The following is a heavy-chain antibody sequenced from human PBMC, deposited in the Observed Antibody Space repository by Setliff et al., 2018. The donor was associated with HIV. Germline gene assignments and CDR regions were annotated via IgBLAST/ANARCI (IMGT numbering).Heavy chain of an antibody. CDR2: IKQDGREK. V-gene: IGHV3-7*03. Sequence: GGSLRLSCAASGFTFSSYEMNWVRQATGKGLEWVANIKQDGREKYYVDSVKGRFTISRDTAKHSLYLQMNSLRDEDTAVYYCATNELESDYYYYYMDAWGKGTTVTFSS. D-gene: IGHD1-1*01. J-gene: IGHJ6*03. CDR3: ATNELESDYYYYYMDA. CDR1: GFTFSSYE.